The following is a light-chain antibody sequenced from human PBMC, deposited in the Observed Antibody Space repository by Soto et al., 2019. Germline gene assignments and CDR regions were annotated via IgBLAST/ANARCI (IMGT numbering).Light chain of an antibody. CDR3: RPYDIKRGSPV. V-gene: IGLV1-40*01. J-gene: IGLJ2*01. CDR2: ANT. Sequence: QAVVTQPPSVSGAPGQRVTISCAGNTSNIGAGYDVHWYQQFPGTAPRLVIHANTNRPSGVPDRFSGSKSGTSASLAITGLQAEDGADYHSRPYDIKRGSPVFGGGTKLPVL. CDR1: TSNIGAGYD.